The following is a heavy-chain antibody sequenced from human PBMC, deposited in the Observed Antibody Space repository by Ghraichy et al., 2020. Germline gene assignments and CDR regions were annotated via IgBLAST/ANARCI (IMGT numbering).Heavy chain of an antibody. CDR2: ICSSGST. V-gene: IGHV3-66*01. CDR3: ARVIVDYYYYYYGMDV. J-gene: IGHJ6*02. Sequence: GGSLRLSCAASGFTVSSNYMSWVRQAPGKGLEWVSVICSSGSTYYADSVKGRFTISSDNSKNTLYLQMNSLRAEDTAVYYCARVIVDYYYYYYGMDVWGPGTTVTVSS. D-gene: IGHD3/OR15-3a*01. CDR1: GFTVSSNY.